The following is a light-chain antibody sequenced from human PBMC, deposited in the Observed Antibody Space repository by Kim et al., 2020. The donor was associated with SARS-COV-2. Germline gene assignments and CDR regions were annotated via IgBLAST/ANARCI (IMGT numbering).Light chain of an antibody. CDR2: GNS. J-gene: IGLJ2*01. Sequence: VTISCTGSSSKIGAGYDVHWYQQLPGTAPKLLIYGNSNRPSGVPDRFSGSKSGTSASLAITGLQAEDEADYYCQSYDSSLSGWEVFGGGTKLTVL. CDR1: SSKIGAGYD. CDR3: QSYDSSLSGWEV. V-gene: IGLV1-40*01.